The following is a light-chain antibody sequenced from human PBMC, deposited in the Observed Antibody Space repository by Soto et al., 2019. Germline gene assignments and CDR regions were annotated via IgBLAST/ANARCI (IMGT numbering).Light chain of an antibody. CDR1: SSNIGAGYD. Sequence: QSVLTQPPSVSGAPGQRVTISCTGSSSNIGAGYDVHWYQQLPGTAPKLLIYGNSNRPSGVPDRCSGSKSGTSASLAITGLQAEDEADYYFQSYDSSVSGYVFGTGTKGTVL. V-gene: IGLV1-40*01. CDR2: GNS. J-gene: IGLJ1*01. CDR3: QSYDSSVSGYV.